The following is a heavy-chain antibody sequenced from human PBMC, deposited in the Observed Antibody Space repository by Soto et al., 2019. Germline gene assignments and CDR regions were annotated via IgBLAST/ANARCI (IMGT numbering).Heavy chain of an antibody. V-gene: IGHV4-4*07. D-gene: IGHD3-9*01. CDR1: GGSISSYY. J-gene: IGHJ3*02. Sequence: QVQLQESGPGLVKSSETLSLTCTVSGGSISSYYWSWLRQSAGKGLEWIGRIYTSGSTNYNPSLKSRLTMSVDTSKNQFSLKLNSVTAADTAVYYCASNTYDILTDFDHLTAFDIGGQGTLVTFSS. CDR3: ASNTYDILTDFDHLTAFDI. CDR2: IYTSGST.